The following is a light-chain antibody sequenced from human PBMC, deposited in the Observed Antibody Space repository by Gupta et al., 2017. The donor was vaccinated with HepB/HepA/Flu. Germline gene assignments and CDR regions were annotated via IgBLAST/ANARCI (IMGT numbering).Light chain of an antibody. J-gene: IGKJ4*01. Sequence: AIQLTQSPPSLSASVGDRVTITCRASQGISSALAWYQQKPGKPPKLLIFDASSLESEVSSRFSGSGSGTDFTLTISSLQPEDFATYYCQQFYNGVTFGGGTKVEIK. CDR3: QQFYNGVT. V-gene: IGKV1D-13*01. CDR1: QGISSA. CDR2: DAS.